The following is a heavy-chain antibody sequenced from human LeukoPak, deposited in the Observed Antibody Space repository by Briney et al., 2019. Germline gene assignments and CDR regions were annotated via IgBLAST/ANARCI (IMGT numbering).Heavy chain of an antibody. CDR3: ASNSGDDFWSGYSDYYYYMDV. J-gene: IGHJ6*03. V-gene: IGHV1-69*06. Sequence: SVKVSCKASGGTFSGYAISWVRQAPGQGLEWMGGIIPIFGTANYAQKFQGRVTITADKSTSTAYMELSSLRSEDTAVYYCASNSGDDFWSGYSDYYYYMDVWGKGTTVTVSS. CDR1: GGTFSGYA. D-gene: IGHD3-3*01. CDR2: IIPIFGTA.